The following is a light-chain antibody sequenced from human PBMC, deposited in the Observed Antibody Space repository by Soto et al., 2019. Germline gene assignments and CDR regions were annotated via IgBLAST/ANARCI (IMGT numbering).Light chain of an antibody. V-gene: IGKV3-11*01. CDR3: VLRTNWPT. CDR1: QSLIHY. CDR2: DAL. J-gene: IGKJ1*01. Sequence: IVLTQSPSILSLSPGERATIACRSSQSLIHYLAWYQQKPDEAPMLLNYDALNRATGIPAMFSGNWSGTDFTLTISSLEPEDFAVYFCVLRTNWPTVGQGTKVDIK.